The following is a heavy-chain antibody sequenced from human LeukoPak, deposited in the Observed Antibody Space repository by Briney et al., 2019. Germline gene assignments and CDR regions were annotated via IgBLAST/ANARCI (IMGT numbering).Heavy chain of an antibody. D-gene: IGHD5-18*01. Sequence: ASVTVSCKSSGYTFTSYGISWVRQAPGQGLEWMGCISAYNGNTNYAQKLQGRVTMTTDTSTSTAYMELRSLRSDDMAVYYCARLYGKWIHLNYYYGMDVWGQGTTVTVSS. V-gene: IGHV1-18*03. J-gene: IGHJ6*02. CDR1: GYTFTSYG. CDR3: ARLYGKWIHLNYYYGMDV. CDR2: ISAYNGNT.